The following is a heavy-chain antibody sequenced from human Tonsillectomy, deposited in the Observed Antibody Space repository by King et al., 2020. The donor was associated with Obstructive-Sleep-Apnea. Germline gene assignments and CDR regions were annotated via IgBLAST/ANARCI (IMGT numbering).Heavy chain of an antibody. Sequence: QLQESGPGLVKPSETLSLTCTVSGDSVNSNNYYWGWIRQPPGKGLGWIGSIFYIGSPFYNPSLKSRVTISLDTSKNQFSLKLSSVTAADTAIYYCAREHSGQKADYWGQGTLVTVSS. CDR2: IFYIGSP. CDR1: GDSVNSNNYY. CDR3: AREHSGQKADY. V-gene: IGHV4-39*07. J-gene: IGHJ4*02. D-gene: IGHD5-12*01.